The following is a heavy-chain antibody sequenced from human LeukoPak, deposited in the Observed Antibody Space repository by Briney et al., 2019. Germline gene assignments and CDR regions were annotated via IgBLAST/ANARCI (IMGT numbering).Heavy chain of an antibody. J-gene: IGHJ4*02. Sequence: SETLSLTCTVSGGSISSYYWSWIRQPPGKGLEWIGYIYYSGSTNYNPSLKSRVTISVDTSKNQFSLKLSSVTAADTAVYYCASGGYYYDSSGADYWGQATLVTVSS. V-gene: IGHV4-59*08. CDR2: IYYSGST. CDR1: GGSISSYY. D-gene: IGHD3-22*01. CDR3: ASGGYYYDSSGADY.